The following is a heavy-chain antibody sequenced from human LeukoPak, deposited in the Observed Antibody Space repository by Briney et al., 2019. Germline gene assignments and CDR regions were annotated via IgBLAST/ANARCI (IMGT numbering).Heavy chain of an antibody. CDR3: ARDLDWNYADY. V-gene: IGHV4-4*07. CDR1: GGSISSYY. D-gene: IGHD1-7*01. J-gene: IGHJ4*02. CDR2: ISSSGST. Sequence: PSETLSLTCTVSGGSISSYYWSWIRQRAGKRLEWIGRISSSGSTNYNPSLKSRVTMSVDSSKNQFSLILISVTAADTAVYYCARDLDWNYADYWGQGTLVTVSS.